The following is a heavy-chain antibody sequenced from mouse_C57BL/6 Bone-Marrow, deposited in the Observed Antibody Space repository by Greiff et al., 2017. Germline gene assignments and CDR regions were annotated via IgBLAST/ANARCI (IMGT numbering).Heavy chain of an antibody. CDR3: TSPDYGSFFAY. CDR2: IDPETGGT. D-gene: IGHD1-1*01. J-gene: IGHJ3*01. CDR1: GYTFTDYE. Sequence: QVQLQQPGAELVRPGASVTLSCKASGYTFTDYEMHWVKQTPVHGLEWIGAIDPETGGTAYNQKFKGKAILTADKSSSTAYMELRSLTSEDSAVYYCTSPDYGSFFAYWGQGTLVTVSA. V-gene: IGHV1-15*01.